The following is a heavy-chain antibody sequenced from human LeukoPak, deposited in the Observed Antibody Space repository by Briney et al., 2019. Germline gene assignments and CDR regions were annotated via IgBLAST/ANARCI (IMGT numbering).Heavy chain of an antibody. CDR2: VKPNSGNT. J-gene: IGHJ6*03. CDR3: ARAPTWSSTSYNYYYMDV. V-gene: IGHV1-8*01. D-gene: IGHD3-3*01. Sequence: GASVKGSCQGSWYNFTSYDINWVRHGSGEGVEWVGWVKPNSGNTGYAQKFQGRVTMTKNTSISTAYMELSSLRSEDTALYYCARAPTWSSTSYNYYYMDVWGKGTTVTISS. CDR1: WYNFTSYD.